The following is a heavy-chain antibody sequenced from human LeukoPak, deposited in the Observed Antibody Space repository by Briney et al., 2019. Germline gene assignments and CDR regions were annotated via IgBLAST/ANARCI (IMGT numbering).Heavy chain of an antibody. Sequence: SETLSLTCTVSGGSISSYYWSWIRQPPGKGLEWIGYIYYSGSTNYNPSLKSRVTISVDTSKNQFSLKLSSVTAADTAVYYCARTTRDGYNRFDYWGQGTLATVSS. CDR1: GGSISSYY. CDR2: IYYSGST. CDR3: ARTTRDGYNRFDY. D-gene: IGHD5-24*01. J-gene: IGHJ4*02. V-gene: IGHV4-59*01.